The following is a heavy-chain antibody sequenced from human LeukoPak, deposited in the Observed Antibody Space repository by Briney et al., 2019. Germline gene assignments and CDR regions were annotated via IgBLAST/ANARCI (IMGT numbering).Heavy chain of an antibody. CDR2: IYYSGST. Sequence: SETLPLTCTVSGGSISSSSCYWGWIRQPPGKGLEWIGSIYYSGSTYYNPSLKSRVTISVDTSKNQFSLKLSSVTAADTAVYYCARGPKYQLLLYYYYGMDVWGQGTTVTVSS. CDR3: ARGPKYQLLLYYYYGMDV. J-gene: IGHJ6*02. D-gene: IGHD2-2*01. CDR1: GGSISSSSCY. V-gene: IGHV4-39*07.